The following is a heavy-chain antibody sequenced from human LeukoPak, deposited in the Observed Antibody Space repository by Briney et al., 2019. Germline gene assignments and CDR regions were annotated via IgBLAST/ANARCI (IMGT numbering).Heavy chain of an antibody. D-gene: IGHD2-21*01. J-gene: IGHJ5*02. Sequence: ASVKVSCKASGYTFTGYYIHWVRQAPGQGLEWMGRINCNGGGTSYAQKFQGRVTMTRDTSISTAYMELDRLTSDDTAVYYCARDYGPYPGCSWFDPWGQGTLVTVSS. CDR2: INCNGGGT. V-gene: IGHV1-2*06. CDR3: ARDYGPYPGCSWFDP. CDR1: GYTFTGYY.